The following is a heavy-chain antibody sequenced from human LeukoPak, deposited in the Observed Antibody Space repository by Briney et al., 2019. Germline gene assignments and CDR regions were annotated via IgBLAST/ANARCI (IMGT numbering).Heavy chain of an antibody. J-gene: IGHJ4*02. CDR3: ARVPVIAAAGTLDY. V-gene: IGHV3-11*01. Sequence: AGGSLRLSCAASGFTVSNNDMNWVRQAPGKGLEWVSYISSSGSSMYYADSVKGRFTISRDNAKNSLYLQMNSLRAEDTAMYYCARVPVIAAAGTLDYWGQGTLVTVSS. CDR2: ISSSGSSM. CDR1: GFTVSNND. D-gene: IGHD6-13*01.